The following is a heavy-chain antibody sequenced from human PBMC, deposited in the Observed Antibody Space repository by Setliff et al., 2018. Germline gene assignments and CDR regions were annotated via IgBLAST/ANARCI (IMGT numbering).Heavy chain of an antibody. D-gene: IGHD1-1*01. Sequence: YVRLSCRASGGTFSSYAISWVRQAPGQGLEWRGGIIPILGIANYAQKFQGRVTITADESTSTAYMELSSLRSEDTAVYSCASGPWLDDGSGGNWYYFDYWGQGTLVTVSS. CDR2: IIPILGIA. CDR3: ASGPWLDDGSGGNWYYFDY. J-gene: IGHJ4*02. CDR1: GGTFSSYA. V-gene: IGHV1-69*10.